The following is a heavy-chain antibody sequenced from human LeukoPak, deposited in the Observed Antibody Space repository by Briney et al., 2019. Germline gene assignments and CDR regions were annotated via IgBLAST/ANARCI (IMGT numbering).Heavy chain of an antibody. J-gene: IGHJ4*02. D-gene: IGHD6-13*01. V-gene: IGHV4-39*01. CDR1: GGSISGSSYY. Sequence: PSETLSLTCTVSGGSISGSSYYWGWIRQPPGKGLEWIGSIHYSGDTYYNPSLQSRVTISVDTSKNQFSLKLSSVTAADTAVYYCARRGSSWLNNFDYWGQGTLVTVSS. CDR2: IHYSGDT. CDR3: ARRGSSWLNNFDY.